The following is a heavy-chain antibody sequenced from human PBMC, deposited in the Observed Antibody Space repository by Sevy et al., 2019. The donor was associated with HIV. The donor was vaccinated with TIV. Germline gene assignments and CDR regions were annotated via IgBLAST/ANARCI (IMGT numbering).Heavy chain of an antibody. CDR2: NSGSGGST. V-gene: IGHV3-23*01. CDR1: GFTFSSYA. Sequence: GGSLRLSCAASGFTFSSYAMSWVRQAPGKGLEWVSANSGSGGSTYYADSVKGRFTISRDNSKNTLYLQMNSLRAEDTAVYYCARVYSGYYNSWGQGTLVTVSS. J-gene: IGHJ4*02. D-gene: IGHD1-26*01. CDR3: ARVYSGYYNS.